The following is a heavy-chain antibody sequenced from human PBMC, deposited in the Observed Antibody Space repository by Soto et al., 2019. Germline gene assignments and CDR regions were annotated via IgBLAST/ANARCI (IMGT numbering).Heavy chain of an antibody. CDR2: ISSDGETK. CDR3: AKEVEVAGDLDY. J-gene: IGHJ4*01. Sequence: PGGSLRLSCVASGFTFSTYGIQWVRQAPGKGLEWVGVISSDGETKYYADSVKGRFTISRDNSKNTMYLQMASLRPEDTAVYYCAKEVEVAGDLDYWGHGTLVTVSS. V-gene: IGHV3-30*18. D-gene: IGHD6-19*01. CDR1: GFTFSTYG.